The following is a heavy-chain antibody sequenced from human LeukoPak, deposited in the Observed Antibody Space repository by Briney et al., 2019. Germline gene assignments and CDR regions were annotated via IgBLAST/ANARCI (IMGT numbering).Heavy chain of an antibody. Sequence: GASVTVSCKASGYTFAVYHMHWVRQAPGQGLEWMGRIDPNSGGTNFAQKFQGRVTVTRDTSISTAYMELSGLRSDDTAVYFCAREGGYGSGSYYRLDTFDVWGQGTMVIVSS. CDR2: IDPNSGGT. CDR1: GYTFAVYH. CDR3: AREGGYGSGSYYRLDTFDV. J-gene: IGHJ3*01. D-gene: IGHD3-10*01. V-gene: IGHV1-2*06.